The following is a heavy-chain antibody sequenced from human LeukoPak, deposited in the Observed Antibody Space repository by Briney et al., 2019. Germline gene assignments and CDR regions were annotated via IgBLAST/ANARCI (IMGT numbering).Heavy chain of an antibody. CDR2: VIHSGST. Sequence: SETLSLTCTVSGGSISSSSYYWGWIRQPPGKGLEWIGEVIHSGSTNYNPSLKSRVTISVDTSKNQFSLKLSSVTAADTAVYYCARAGIVTDAARGSVTLDYWGQGTLLTVSS. J-gene: IGHJ4*02. D-gene: IGHD1-26*01. CDR3: ARAGIVTDAARGSVTLDY. V-gene: IGHV4-39*07. CDR1: GGSISSSSYY.